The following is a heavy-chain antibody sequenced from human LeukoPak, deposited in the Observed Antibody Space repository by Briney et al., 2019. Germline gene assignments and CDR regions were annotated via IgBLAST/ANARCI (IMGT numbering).Heavy chain of an antibody. Sequence: PGGSLRLSWAASGFTFDDYAMHWVRQAPGKGLEWVSLISGDGGSTYYADSVKGRFTISRDNSKNSLYLQINSLRTEDTALYYCAKDYYYDSSGLEYYFAYWGQGTLVTVSS. CDR3: AKDYYYDSSGLEYYFAY. J-gene: IGHJ4*02. V-gene: IGHV3-43*02. CDR1: GFTFDDYA. CDR2: ISGDGGST. D-gene: IGHD3-22*01.